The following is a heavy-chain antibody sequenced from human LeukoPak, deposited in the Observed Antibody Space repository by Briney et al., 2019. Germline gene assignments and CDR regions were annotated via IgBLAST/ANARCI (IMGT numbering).Heavy chain of an antibody. V-gene: IGHV3-66*01. Sequence: GGSMRLSCAASGFTVSGNYMSWVRQAPGKGLEWVSLLYSGGSTYYADSAKGRFSISRDNSKNTLYLQMNSLRAEDTAVYYCASRDKGYYYGMDVWGQGTTVTVSS. CDR2: LYSGGST. J-gene: IGHJ6*02. CDR3: ASRDKGYYYGMDV. D-gene: IGHD5-24*01. CDR1: GFTVSGNY.